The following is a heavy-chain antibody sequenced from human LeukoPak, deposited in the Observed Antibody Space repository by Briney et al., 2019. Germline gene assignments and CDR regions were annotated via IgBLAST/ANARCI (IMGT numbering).Heavy chain of an antibody. D-gene: IGHD4-17*01. V-gene: IGHV3-23*01. CDR2: ISGSGGST. CDR1: GFTFSSYA. CDR3: AKAADYGDYNGNWFDP. Sequence: PGGSLRLSCAASGFTFSSYAMSWVRQAPGKGLEWVSAISGSGGSTYYADSVKGRFTISRDNSKNTLYLQMNSLRAEDTAVYYCAKAADYGDYNGNWFDPWGQGTLVTVSS. J-gene: IGHJ5*02.